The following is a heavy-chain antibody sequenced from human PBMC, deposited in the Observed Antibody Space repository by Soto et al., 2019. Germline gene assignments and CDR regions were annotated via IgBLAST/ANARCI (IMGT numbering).Heavy chain of an antibody. CDR2: INHSGST. CDR3: ARGGNSGSYYNNWFDP. CDR1: GGSFSGYY. V-gene: IGHV4-34*01. D-gene: IGHD3-10*01. J-gene: IGHJ5*02. Sequence: SETLSLTCAVYGGSFSGYYWSWIRQPPGKGLEWIGEINHSGSTNYNPSLKSRVTISVDTSKNQFSLKLSSVTAADTAVYYCARGGNSGSYYNNWFDPWGQGTLVT.